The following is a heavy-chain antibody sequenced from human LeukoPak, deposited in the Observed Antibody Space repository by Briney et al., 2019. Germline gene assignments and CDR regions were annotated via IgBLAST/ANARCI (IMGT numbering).Heavy chain of an antibody. V-gene: IGHV1-69*06. J-gene: IGHJ6*04. D-gene: IGHD2-15*01. Sequence: SVKVSCKASGGTFSSYTISWVRQAPGQGLEWMGGIIPLVGTPDYAQKFQDRLTITADKSTSTAYMELSSLRSEDTAVYYCASATLRCSGGSCYEMDVWGKGTTVTVSS. CDR2: IIPLVGTP. CDR1: GGTFSSYT. CDR3: ASATLRCSGGSCYEMDV.